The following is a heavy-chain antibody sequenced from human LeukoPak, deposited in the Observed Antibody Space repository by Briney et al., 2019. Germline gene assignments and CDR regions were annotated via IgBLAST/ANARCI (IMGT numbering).Heavy chain of an antibody. CDR3: ARDPGGSGPAS. J-gene: IGHJ5*02. V-gene: IGHV4-61*02. D-gene: IGHD6-19*01. CDR2: IYTSGST. Sequence: PSQTLSLTCTVSGGSISSLNYHWTWIRQPAGKGLELIGRIYTSGSTNYSPSFKSRLTISIDTSKNQFSLKLSSVTAADTAVYYCARDPGGSGPASWGPGTLVTVSS. CDR1: GGSISSLNYH.